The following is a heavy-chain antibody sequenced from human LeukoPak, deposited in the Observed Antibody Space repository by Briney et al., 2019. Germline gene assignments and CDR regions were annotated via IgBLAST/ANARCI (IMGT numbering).Heavy chain of an antibody. J-gene: IGHJ3*02. V-gene: IGHV3-23*01. CDR1: GITASSYA. CDR3: AKDPNGDYIGAFDM. CDR2: ISGSGDRT. D-gene: IGHD4-17*01. Sequence: PGGSLRLSCAASGITASSYAVTWVRQAPGKGLEWVSSISGSGDRTMYADSVKGRFTISRDNFKNTLYLQMNSLRAEDTAAYHCAKDPNGDYIGAFDMWGQGTMVTVSS.